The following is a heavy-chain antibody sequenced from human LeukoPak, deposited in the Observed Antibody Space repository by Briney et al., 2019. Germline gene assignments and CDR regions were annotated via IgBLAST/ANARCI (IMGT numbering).Heavy chain of an antibody. CDR2: TSGSGSGGST. V-gene: IGHV3-23*01. Sequence: PGGSLRLSCVASGFTFSSHWMHWVRQAPGKGLEWVSSTSGSGSGGSTYYADSVKGRFTISRDNSKNTLYLQMNSLRAEDTAVYYCAKSGYNRFDYWGQGTLVTVSS. CDR1: GFTFSSHW. J-gene: IGHJ4*02. CDR3: AKSGYNRFDY. D-gene: IGHD5-24*01.